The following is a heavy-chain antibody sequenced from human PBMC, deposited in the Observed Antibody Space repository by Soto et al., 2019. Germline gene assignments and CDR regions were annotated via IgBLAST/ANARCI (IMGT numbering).Heavy chain of an antibody. CDR1: GNIFTNSW. J-gene: IGHJ6*02. D-gene: IGHD3-3*01. V-gene: IGHV5-51*01. CDR3: ARTRVYDSYNYYGMAV. Sequence: GESLKISCKGSGNIFTNSWIAWVRQMPGKGLEWMGIIYPGDSDTRYSPSFQGQVTISADKSISTAYLQWSSLRASDTAVYYCARTRVYDSYNYYGMAVWGQGTMVTSP. CDR2: IYPGDSDT.